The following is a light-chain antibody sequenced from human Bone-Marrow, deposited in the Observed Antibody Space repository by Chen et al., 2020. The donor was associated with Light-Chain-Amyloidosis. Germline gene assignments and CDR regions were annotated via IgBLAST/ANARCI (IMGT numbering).Light chain of an antibody. CDR3: QQYGTSPLT. Sequence: EIVLTQSPGTLSLSPGEGANLSCRASQTISSNYLTWYQQKFGQAPRLLIYGSSSRATGIPDRFTGSGSGTDFSLTFNRLEPEDFARYYCQQYGTSPLTFGGGTKVEIK. CDR2: GSS. CDR1: QTISSNY. J-gene: IGKJ4*01. V-gene: IGKV3-20*01.